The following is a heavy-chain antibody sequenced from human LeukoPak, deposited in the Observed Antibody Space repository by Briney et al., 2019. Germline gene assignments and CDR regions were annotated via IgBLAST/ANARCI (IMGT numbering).Heavy chain of an antibody. D-gene: IGHD2-15*01. Sequence: PSETLSLTCTVSGGSISSYYWSWIRQPPGKGLEWIGYIYYSGSTNYNPSLKSRVTISVDTSKNQFSLKLSSVTAADTAVYYCARSCSGGSCYGYYFDYWGQGTLVTVSS. CDR1: GGSISSYY. CDR2: IYYSGST. CDR3: ARSCSGGSCYGYYFDY. V-gene: IGHV4-59*08. J-gene: IGHJ4*02.